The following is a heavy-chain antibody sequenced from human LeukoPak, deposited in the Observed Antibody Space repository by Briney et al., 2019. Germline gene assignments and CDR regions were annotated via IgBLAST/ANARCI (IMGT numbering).Heavy chain of an antibody. V-gene: IGHV3-66*01. CDR2: IYSGGST. J-gene: IGHJ4*02. D-gene: IGHD3-22*01. CDR1: GFTVSSNY. CDR3: AGGDYYDSSGYQSCFDY. Sequence: GGSLRLSCAASGFTVSSNYMSWVRQAPGKGLEWVSVIYSGGSTYYADSVNGRFTISRDNSKNTLYLQMNSLRAEDTAVYYCAGGDYYDSSGYQSCFDYWGQGTLVTVSS.